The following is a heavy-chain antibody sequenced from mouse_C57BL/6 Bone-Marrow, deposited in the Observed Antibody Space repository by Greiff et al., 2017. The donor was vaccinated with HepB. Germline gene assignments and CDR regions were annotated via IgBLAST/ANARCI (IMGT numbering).Heavy chain of an antibody. CDR3: ARSGDRGYYFDY. CDR1: GYTFTSYW. J-gene: IGHJ2*01. CDR2: IDPSDSET. V-gene: IGHV1-52*01. Sequence: QVQLQQPGAELVRPGSSVKLSCKASGYTFTSYWMHWVKQRPIQGLEWIGNIDPSDSETHYNQKFKDKATLTVDKSSSTAYMQLSSLTSEDSAVYYCARSGDRGYYFDYWGQGTTLTVSS. D-gene: IGHD3-3*01.